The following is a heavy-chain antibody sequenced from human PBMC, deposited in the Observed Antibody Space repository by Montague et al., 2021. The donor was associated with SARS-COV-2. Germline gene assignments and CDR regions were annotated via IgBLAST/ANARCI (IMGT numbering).Heavy chain of an antibody. J-gene: IGHJ6*01. Sequence: SGSTYYNPSLKSRVTISVNTSKNHFSLKLSSVTAEDTAVYYCARQGQTGRYYYYYGMDVWLQGSTFTVSS. CDR3: ARQGQTGRYYYYYGMDV. V-gene: IGHV4-39*01. CDR2: SGST.